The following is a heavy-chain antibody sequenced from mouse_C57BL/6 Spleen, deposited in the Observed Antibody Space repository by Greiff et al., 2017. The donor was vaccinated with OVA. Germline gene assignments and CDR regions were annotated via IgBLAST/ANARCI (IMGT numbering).Heavy chain of an antibody. D-gene: IGHD2-1*01. CDR1: GFSFTSYG. J-gene: IGHJ3*01. V-gene: IGHV2-5*01. CDR2: IWRGGST. Sequence: VKVVESGPGLVQPSQSLSITCTVSGFSFTSYGVHRVRQSPGTGLEWLGVIWRGGSTDYYAAFMSSLSITKDNAKSQVFFKRNSLQADDTAIYYCAKKMVTGPGWFADWGQGTLVTVSA. CDR3: AKKMVTGPGWFAD.